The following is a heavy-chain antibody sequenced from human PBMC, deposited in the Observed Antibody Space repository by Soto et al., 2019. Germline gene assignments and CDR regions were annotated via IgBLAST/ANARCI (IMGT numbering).Heavy chain of an antibody. J-gene: IGHJ4*02. D-gene: IGHD2-2*01. CDR2: ISSSGSTI. CDR3: ARGSSTSPFDY. V-gene: IGHV3-48*03. Sequence: GGSLRLSCAASGFTFSSYEMNWVSQAPGKGLEWVSYISSSGSTIYYADSVKGRFTISRDNAKNSLYLQMNSLRAEDTAVYYCARGSSTSPFDYWGQGTLATVSS. CDR1: GFTFSSYE.